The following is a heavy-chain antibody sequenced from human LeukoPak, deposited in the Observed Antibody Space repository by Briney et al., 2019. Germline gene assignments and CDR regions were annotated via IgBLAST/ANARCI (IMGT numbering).Heavy chain of an antibody. J-gene: IGHJ4*02. V-gene: IGHV3-21*01. Sequence: PSETLSLTCAVYGGSFSGYYWSWVRQAPGKGLEWVSSISSSSSYIYYADSVKGRFTISRDNAKNSLYLQMNSLRAEDTAVYYCARDLGEVYYFDYWGQGTLVTVSS. D-gene: IGHD2-8*01. CDR3: ARDLGEVYYFDY. CDR1: GGSFSGYY. CDR2: ISSSSSYI.